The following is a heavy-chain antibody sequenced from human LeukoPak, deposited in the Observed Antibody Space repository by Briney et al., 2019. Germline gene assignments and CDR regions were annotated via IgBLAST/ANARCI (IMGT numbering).Heavy chain of an antibody. CDR2: IYYSGST. D-gene: IGHD5-18*01. Sequence: TSETLSLTCTVSGVSVSSGSYYWSWIRQPPGKGLEWIGYIYYSGSTNYNPSLKSRVTISVDTSKNQFSLKLSSVTAADTAVYYCAREARRDTAKVYWGQGTLVTVSS. V-gene: IGHV4-61*01. CDR3: AREARRDTAKVY. CDR1: GVSVSSGSYY. J-gene: IGHJ4*02.